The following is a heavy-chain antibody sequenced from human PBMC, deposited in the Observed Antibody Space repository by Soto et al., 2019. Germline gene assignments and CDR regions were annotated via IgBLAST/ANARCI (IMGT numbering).Heavy chain of an antibody. Sequence: SETLSLTCAVYGGSFSGYYWSWIRQPPGKGLEWIGEINRSGSTNYNPSLKSRVTISVDTSKNQFSLKLSSVTAADTAVYYCARGRTVTTLYYYYYYMDVWGKGTTVTVSS. CDR3: ARGRTVTTLYYYYYYMDV. V-gene: IGHV4-34*01. J-gene: IGHJ6*03. CDR1: GGSFSGYY. D-gene: IGHD4-17*01. CDR2: INRSGST.